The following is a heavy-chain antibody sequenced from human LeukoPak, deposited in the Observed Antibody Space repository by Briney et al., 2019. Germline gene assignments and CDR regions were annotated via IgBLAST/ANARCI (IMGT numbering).Heavy chain of an antibody. D-gene: IGHD3-3*01. Sequence: PGGSLRLSCAASGFTFSRYWMHWVRQAPGKGLVWVSRINSDGSSTSYADSVKGRFTISRDNAKNTLYLQMNSLRAEDTAVYYCARDSSYYDFWSGYTTEIDYWGQGTLVTVSS. J-gene: IGHJ4*02. CDR3: ARDSSYYDFWSGYTTEIDY. V-gene: IGHV3-74*01. CDR1: GFTFSRYW. CDR2: INSDGSST.